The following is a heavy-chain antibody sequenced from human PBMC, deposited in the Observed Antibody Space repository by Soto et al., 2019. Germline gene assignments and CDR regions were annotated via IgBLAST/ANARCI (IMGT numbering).Heavy chain of an antibody. V-gene: IGHV3-7*01. CDR1: GFTFSSYW. J-gene: IGHJ4*02. CDR2: IKQDGSEK. D-gene: IGHD6-6*01. CDR3: ARDPPYSSSDY. Sequence: VGSLRLSCAASGFTFSSYWMSWVRQAPGKGLEWVANIKQDGSEKYYVDSVKGRFTISRDNAKNSLYLQMNSLRAEDTAVYYCARDPPYSSSDYWSQGTLVTVSS.